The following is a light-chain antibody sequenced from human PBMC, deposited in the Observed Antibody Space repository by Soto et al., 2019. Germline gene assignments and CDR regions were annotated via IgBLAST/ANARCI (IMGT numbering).Light chain of an antibody. V-gene: IGKV3-20*01. J-gene: IGKJ2*01. CDR2: GAS. CDR3: RQYGSSPSYT. Sequence: EIVLTQSPGTLFSSAGERATLSCRASQSLSSYLAWYQQKPGQAPRLLIYGASSRATGIPDRFSGSGSGTDFTLTISRLEPEDFAVYYCRQYGSSPSYTFGQGTKLEIK. CDR1: QSLSSY.